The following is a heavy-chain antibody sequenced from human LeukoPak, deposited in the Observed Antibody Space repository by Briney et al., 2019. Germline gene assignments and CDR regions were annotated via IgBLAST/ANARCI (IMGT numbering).Heavy chain of an antibody. CDR1: GFTFSSFS. Sequence: PGGSLRLSCAGSGFTFSSFSMNWVRQAQGKGMEWVAYISTLSSTIYYADSVKGRFTISRDNSKNTLYLQMNSLRAEDTAVYYCAKELRGYSYGLRNNWFDPWGQGTLVTVSS. CDR3: AKELRGYSYGLRNNWFDP. J-gene: IGHJ5*02. V-gene: IGHV3-48*01. CDR2: ISTLSSTI. D-gene: IGHD5-18*01.